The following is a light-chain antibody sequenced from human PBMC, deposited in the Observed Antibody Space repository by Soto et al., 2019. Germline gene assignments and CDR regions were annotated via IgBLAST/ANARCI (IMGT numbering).Light chain of an antibody. CDR1: QSVRNSY. J-gene: IGKJ4*01. Sequence: EILLTQSPGTLSLSPGERATLSCRASQSVRNSYLAWYQQKPGQAPRLLIYGASGRATGIPDRFSGSGSGTDFTLTISRLEPEDFAVYYCQQYKNWPPLTFGGGTKVEIK. CDR2: GAS. V-gene: IGKV3-20*01. CDR3: QQYKNWPPLT.